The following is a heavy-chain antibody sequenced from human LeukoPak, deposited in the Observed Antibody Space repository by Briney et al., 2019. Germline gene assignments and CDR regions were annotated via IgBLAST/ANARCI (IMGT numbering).Heavy chain of an antibody. Sequence: SETLSLTCTVSGGSISSYYWSWIRQPPGKGLEWIGYIYYSGSTNYNPSLKSRVTISVDTSKNQFSLKLSSVTAADTAVYYCARPIPNHDAFDIWGQGTMVTVSS. CDR1: GGSISSYY. J-gene: IGHJ3*02. D-gene: IGHD2-21*01. CDR3: ARPIPNHDAFDI. V-gene: IGHV4-59*08. CDR2: IYYSGST.